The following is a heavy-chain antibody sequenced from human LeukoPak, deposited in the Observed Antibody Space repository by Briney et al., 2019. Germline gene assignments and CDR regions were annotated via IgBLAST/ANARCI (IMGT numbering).Heavy chain of an antibody. CDR2: MYTLGNT. CDR1: GFTVSSNY. CDR3: ARGHWGLDS. D-gene: IGHD7-27*01. J-gene: IGHJ4*02. V-gene: IGHV3-66*01. Sequence: PGGSLRLSCAASGFTVSSNYMTWVRQAPGKGLEWVSVMYTLGNTYYADSVRGRFTISRDNSKNTLYLQMNSLRAEDTAVYYCARGHWGLDSWGQGTLVSVSS.